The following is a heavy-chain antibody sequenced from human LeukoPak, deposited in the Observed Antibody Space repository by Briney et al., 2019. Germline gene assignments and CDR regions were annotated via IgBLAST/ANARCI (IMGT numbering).Heavy chain of an antibody. V-gene: IGHV5-51*01. J-gene: IGHJ6*02. D-gene: IGHD2-15*01. CDR1: GYRFTDYW. Sequence: HGESLKISCKGSGYRFTDYWIGWVRQMPGKGLEWMGIIFPGDFELKYSPSFQGQVIISVDKSIDTAYLQWSSLQASDTAMCYCARHGLEGCRGGRCYTSFHYYGMDVWGQGTTVIVSS. CDR2: IFPGDFEL. CDR3: ARHGLEGCRGGRCYTSFHYYGMDV.